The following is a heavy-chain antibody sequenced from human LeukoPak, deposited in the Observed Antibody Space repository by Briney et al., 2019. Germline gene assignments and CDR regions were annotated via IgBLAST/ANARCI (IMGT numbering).Heavy chain of an antibody. V-gene: IGHV3-48*03. CDR3: ARDAGIDGTDFDY. CDR1: GFTLSNYE. D-gene: IGHD5-24*01. J-gene: IGHJ4*02. CDR2: ISGSGNTM. Sequence: PGGSLRLSCAASGFTLSNYEMDWVRQAPGKRLEWISYISGSGNTMYYADSVKGRFTISRDNAKDSLSLQLNSLRVEDTAVYYCARDAGIDGTDFDYWGQGALVTVSS.